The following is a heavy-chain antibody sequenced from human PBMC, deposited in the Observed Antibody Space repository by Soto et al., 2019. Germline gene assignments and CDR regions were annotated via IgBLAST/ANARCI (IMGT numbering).Heavy chain of an antibody. D-gene: IGHD2-2*02. Sequence: GESLKISCAASGFTFSSYWMHWVRQAPGKGLVWVSRINSDGSSTSYADSVKGRFTISRDNAKNTLYLQMNSLRAEDTAVYYCARDKVVVPAAIQYYYYYYYMDVWGKGTTVTVSS. V-gene: IGHV3-74*01. CDR3: ARDKVVVPAAIQYYYYYYYMDV. CDR2: INSDGSST. J-gene: IGHJ6*03. CDR1: GFTFSSYW.